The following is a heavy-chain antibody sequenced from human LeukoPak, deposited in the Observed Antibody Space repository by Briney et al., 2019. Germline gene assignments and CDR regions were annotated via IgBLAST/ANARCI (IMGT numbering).Heavy chain of an antibody. CDR1: GFTFNDYY. V-gene: IGHV3-11*04. J-gene: IGHJ4*01. Sequence: PGGSLRLSCTGSGFTFNDYYMSWVRQAPGKGLEWLSFISAGGYPLYYADSVRGRFTISRDTAKNSLYLQMNSLRVEDTAVYYCVMTAGPPTDHWGQGALVTVSS. CDR2: ISAGGYPL. CDR3: VMTAGPPTDH.